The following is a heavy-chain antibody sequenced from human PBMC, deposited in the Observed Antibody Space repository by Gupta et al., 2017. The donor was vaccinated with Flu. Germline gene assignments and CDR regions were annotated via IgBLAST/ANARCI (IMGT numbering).Heavy chain of an antibody. D-gene: IGHD7-27*01. CDR3: ARLTGRRDA. CDR1: GGTFSGVA. J-gene: IGHJ5*01. V-gene: IGHV1-69*01. Sequence: GGTFSGVAVSGVRRTHGQGLEWIGSNIADSVTKCYAQSFHDRVRLSADESATVGDMEVSSLGVDDTAIYYCARLTGRRDAWGEGTLVTVSS. CDR2: NIADSVTK.